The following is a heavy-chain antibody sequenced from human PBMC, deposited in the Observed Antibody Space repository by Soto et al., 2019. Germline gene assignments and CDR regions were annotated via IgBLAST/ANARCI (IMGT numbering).Heavy chain of an antibody. CDR2: ISGSGSST. CDR3: AKDRELRFLEWLGTYYYMDV. Sequence: GGSLRLSCAASGFTFSSYAMSWVRQAPGKGLEWVSAISGSGSSTYYADSVKGRFTISRDNSKNTLYLQMNSLRAEDTAVYYCAKDRELRFLEWLGTYYYMDVWGKGTTVTVSS. CDR1: GFTFSSYA. V-gene: IGHV3-23*01. J-gene: IGHJ6*03. D-gene: IGHD3-3*01.